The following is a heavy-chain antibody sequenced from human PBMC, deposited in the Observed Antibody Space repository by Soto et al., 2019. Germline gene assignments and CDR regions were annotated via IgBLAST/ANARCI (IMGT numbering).Heavy chain of an antibody. Sequence: ASVKVSCKASGYTFTSYGISWVRQAPGQGLEWMGWISAYNGNTNYAQKLQGRVTMTADTSTSTAYMELRSLRSDDTAVYYCARVEPGMQTHDYWGQGTLVTVSS. CDR3: ARVEPGMQTHDY. J-gene: IGHJ4*02. CDR1: GYTFTSYG. V-gene: IGHV1-18*01. CDR2: ISAYNGNT.